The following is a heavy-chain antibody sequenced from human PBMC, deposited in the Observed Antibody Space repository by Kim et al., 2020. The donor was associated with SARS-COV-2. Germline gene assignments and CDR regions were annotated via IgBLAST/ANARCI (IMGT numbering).Heavy chain of an antibody. CDR3: ASTRGQIWFGRETDY. V-gene: IGHV3-48*03. Sequence: DSGKGRFTISRDKDKNSLYLQMNSLRAEDTAVYYCASTRGQIWFGRETDYWGQGTLVTVSS. D-gene: IGHD3-10*01. J-gene: IGHJ4*02.